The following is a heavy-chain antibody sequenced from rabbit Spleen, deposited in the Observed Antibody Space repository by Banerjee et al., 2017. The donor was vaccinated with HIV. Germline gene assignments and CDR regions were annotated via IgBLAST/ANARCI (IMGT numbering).Heavy chain of an antibody. V-gene: IGHV1S45*01. J-gene: IGHJ4*01. CDR2: INASTGKP. D-gene: IGHD1-1*01. Sequence: QEQLEESGGDLVKPEGSLTLTCKASGVSFSDKDVMCWVRQAPGKGLEWIACINASTGKPVYATWASGRFTISRTSSTTVTLRMTSLTAADRATYFCARDLVGVIGWNFYLWGPGTLVTV. CDR1: GVSFSDKDV. CDR3: ARDLVGVIGWNFYL.